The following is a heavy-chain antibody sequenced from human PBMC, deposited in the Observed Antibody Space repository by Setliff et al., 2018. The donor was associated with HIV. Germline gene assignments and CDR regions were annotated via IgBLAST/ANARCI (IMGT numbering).Heavy chain of an antibody. V-gene: IGHV3-48*03. Sequence: AGGSLRLSCTASGFTFSSYEMNWVRQAPGKGLEWVSYISSSASSIHYADSVKGRFTISRDNAKNSLYLQMNSLRAEDTAVYYCAREGRDGYTSADAFDIWGHGTMVT. CDR2: ISSSASSI. CDR3: AREGRDGYTSADAFDI. D-gene: IGHD5-12*01. J-gene: IGHJ3*02. CDR1: GFTFSSYE.